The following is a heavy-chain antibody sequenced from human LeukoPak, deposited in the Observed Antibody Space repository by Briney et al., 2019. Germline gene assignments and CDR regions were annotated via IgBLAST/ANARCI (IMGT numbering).Heavy chain of an antibody. Sequence: PSETLSLTCTVSGGSISSSSYYWGWICQPPGKGLEWIGSIYYSGSTYYNPSLKSRVTISVDTSKNQFSLKLSSVTAADTAVYYCARHNPYQLLFPTDDAFDIWGQGTMVTVSS. D-gene: IGHD2-2*01. V-gene: IGHV4-39*01. CDR1: GGSISSSSYY. J-gene: IGHJ3*02. CDR3: ARHNPYQLLFPTDDAFDI. CDR2: IYYSGST.